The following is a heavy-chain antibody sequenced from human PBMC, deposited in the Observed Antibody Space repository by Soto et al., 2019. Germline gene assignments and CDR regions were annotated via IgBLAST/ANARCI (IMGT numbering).Heavy chain of an antibody. CDR2: IYPGDSET. D-gene: IGHD6-6*01. V-gene: IGHV5-51*01. CDR1: EDRFADYG. CDR3: ARQGSSSSIYWFGT. J-gene: IGHJ5*02. Sequence: ELLRNCYSASEDRFADYGGGCMLQMPGKGLEWMGIIYPGDSETRYNPSLEGQVTISADKSISTVFLQWSSLKASDTAIYYCARQGSSSSIYWFGTSGEGALVTVSS.